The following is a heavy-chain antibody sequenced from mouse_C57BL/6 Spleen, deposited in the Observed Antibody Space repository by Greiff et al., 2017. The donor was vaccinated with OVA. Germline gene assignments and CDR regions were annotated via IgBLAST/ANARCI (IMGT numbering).Heavy chain of an antibody. J-gene: IGHJ4*01. CDR1: GYAFTNYL. D-gene: IGHD3-3*01. CDR3: ARGAGDDAMDY. Sequence: QVQLKQSGAELVRPGTSVQVSCKASGYAFTNYLIAWVKQRPGQGLEWICVINPGSGGTIYNEKFKGKATLTADKSSSTAYMQLSSLTSEDSAVYFCARGAGDDAMDYWGQGTSVTVSS. CDR2: INPGSGGT. V-gene: IGHV1-54*01.